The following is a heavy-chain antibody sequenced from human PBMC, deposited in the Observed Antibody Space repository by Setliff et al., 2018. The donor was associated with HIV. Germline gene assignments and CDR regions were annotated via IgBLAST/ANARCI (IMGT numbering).Heavy chain of an antibody. CDR2: IKSKTDGGTT. D-gene: IGHD1-26*01. CDR3: TTRLSGSYIPSWFDP. J-gene: IGHJ5*02. V-gene: IGHV3-15*07. Sequence: PGGSLRLSCAASGFTFRNYKFNWVRQAPGKGLEWVGRIKSKTDGGTTDYAAPVKGRFTISRDDSKNTVYLQMNSLEIEDTAVYYCTTRLSGSYIPSWFDPWGQGTLVTVSS. CDR1: GFTFRNYK.